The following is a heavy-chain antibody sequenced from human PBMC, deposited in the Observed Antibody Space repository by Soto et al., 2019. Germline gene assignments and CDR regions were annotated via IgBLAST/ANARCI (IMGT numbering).Heavy chain of an antibody. J-gene: IGHJ3*02. CDR2: IYHTVNT. D-gene: IGHD2-15*01. CDR3: ARLQYTVVTALDI. CDR1: GVSIGSHF. Sequence: QVQLQESGPRLVKPSETLSLTCSVSGVSIGSHFWSWIRQAPGKGPELVGYIYHTVNTNYNPALKSRVTISMDTSKTLLSLQLSSVTAADTAVYYCARLQYTVVTALDIWGQGTMVTVSS. V-gene: IGHV4-59*11.